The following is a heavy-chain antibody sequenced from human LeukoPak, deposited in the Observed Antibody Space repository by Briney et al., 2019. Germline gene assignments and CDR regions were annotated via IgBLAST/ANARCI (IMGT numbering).Heavy chain of an antibody. CDR3: AKDATDYFDY. D-gene: IGHD2-15*01. CDR2: ISYDGSNK. Sequence: PGRSLRLSCAASGFTFSSYGMHWVRQAPGKGLEWVAVISYDGSNKYYADSVKGRFTISGDNSKNTLYLQMNSLRAEDTAVYYCAKDATDYFDYWGQGTLVTVSS. J-gene: IGHJ4*02. CDR1: GFTFSSYG. V-gene: IGHV3-30*18.